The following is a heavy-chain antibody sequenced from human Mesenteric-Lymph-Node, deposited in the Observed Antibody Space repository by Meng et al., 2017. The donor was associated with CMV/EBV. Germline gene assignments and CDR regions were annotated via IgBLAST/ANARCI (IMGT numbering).Heavy chain of an antibody. CDR2: IYWDDDK. CDR1: GFSLSTSGVG. CDR3: AHSSGIAAAGPFYFDY. J-gene: IGHJ4*02. V-gene: IGHV2-5*02. Sequence: QITLKESGPTLVKPTQTLTLTCTFSGFSLSTSGVGVGWIRQPPGKALEWLALIYWDDDKRYSPSLKSRLTITKDTSKNQLVLTMTNMDPVDTATYYCAHSSGIAAAGPFYFDYWGQGTLVTVSS. D-gene: IGHD6-13*01.